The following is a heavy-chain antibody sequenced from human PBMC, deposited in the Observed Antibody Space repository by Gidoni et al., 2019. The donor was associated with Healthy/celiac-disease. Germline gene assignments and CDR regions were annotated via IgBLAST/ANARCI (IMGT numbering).Heavy chain of an antibody. J-gene: IGHJ5*02. V-gene: IGHV4-39*07. CDR3: ARGRYGVLRYDNSFDP. CDR1: GGSISSRSYY. Sequence: PELPESGPEQVKTSEPMCLTCTVAGGSISSRSYYRGWLRQPPGKGLEWMASIYDSGSTYSNPSLMNRVTISVDTSDNQFSLKLSSVTTADAAVYYCARGRYGVLRYDNSFDPWGQGTLVTVSS. CDR2: IYDSGST. D-gene: IGHD3-9*01.